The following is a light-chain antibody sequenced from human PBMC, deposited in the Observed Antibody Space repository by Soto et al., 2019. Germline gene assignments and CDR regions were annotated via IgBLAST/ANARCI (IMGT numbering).Light chain of an antibody. Sequence: EIVMTQSPATLSVSPGERATLSCRASQSVSNNLAWYQQKPGQAPRLLIDGASTRATGIPARFSGSGSGTDFNLTISSLQSEDFAVYYCQQYNNWPLTFGQGTKVEIK. J-gene: IGKJ1*01. CDR1: QSVSNN. CDR3: QQYNNWPLT. CDR2: GAS. V-gene: IGKV3-15*01.